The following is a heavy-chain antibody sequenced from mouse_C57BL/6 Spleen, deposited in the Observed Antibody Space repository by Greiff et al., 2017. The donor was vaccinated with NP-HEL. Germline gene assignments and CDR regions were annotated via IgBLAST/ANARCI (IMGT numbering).Heavy chain of an antibody. V-gene: IGHV1-5*01. J-gene: IGHJ2*01. CDR1: GYTFTSYW. D-gene: IGHD2-4*01. CDR2: IYPGNSDT. Sequence: EVQLQESGTVLARPGASAKMSCKTSGYTFTSYWMHWVKQRPGQGLEWIGAIYPGNSDTSYNQKFKGKAKLTAVTSASTAYMELSSLTNEDSAVYYCTRIYDYDFDYWGQGTTLTVSS. CDR3: TRIYDYDFDY.